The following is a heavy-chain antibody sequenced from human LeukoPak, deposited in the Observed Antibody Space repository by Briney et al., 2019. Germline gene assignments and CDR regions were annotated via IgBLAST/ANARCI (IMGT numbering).Heavy chain of an antibody. V-gene: IGHV4-59*01. CDR1: GGSISSYY. CDR2: IYYSGNT. Sequence: SETLSLTCTVSGGSISSYYWSWIRQPPGKGLEWIGYIYYSGNTNYNPSLKSRVTISVDTSKNQFSLKLSSVTAADTAVYYCARDIDIGGFDPWGQGTLVTVSS. J-gene: IGHJ5*02. CDR3: ARDIDIGGFDP. D-gene: IGHD3-3*01.